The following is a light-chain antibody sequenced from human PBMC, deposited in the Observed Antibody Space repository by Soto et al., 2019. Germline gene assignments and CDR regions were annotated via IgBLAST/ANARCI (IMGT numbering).Light chain of an antibody. J-gene: IGLJ1*01. CDR2: AVT. Sequence: QSVLTQPASVSVSPGQSITSSCTGTSSDVGGYNYVSWYQQHPGKAPKLMIYAVTDRPSGVSSRFSGSKSGNTASLTISGLQAEDEADYYCSSYTSSSTLFGTGTKVTVL. CDR1: SSDVGGYNY. V-gene: IGLV2-14*01. CDR3: SSYTSSSTL.